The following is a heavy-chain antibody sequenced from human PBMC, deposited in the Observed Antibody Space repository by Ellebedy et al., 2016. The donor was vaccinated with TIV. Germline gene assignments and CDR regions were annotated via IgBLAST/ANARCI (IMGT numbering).Heavy chain of an antibody. D-gene: IGHD2-21*02. CDR1: GFTFDDYA. CDR2: ISWNSGSI. V-gene: IGHV3-9*01. J-gene: IGHJ6*02. CDR3: AKALKRLYYYYGMDV. Sequence: SLKISXAASGFTFDDYAMHWVRQAPGKGLEWVSGISWNSGSIGYADSVKGRFTISRDNAKNSLYLQMNSLRAEDTALYYCAKALKRLYYYYGMDVWGQGTTVTVSS.